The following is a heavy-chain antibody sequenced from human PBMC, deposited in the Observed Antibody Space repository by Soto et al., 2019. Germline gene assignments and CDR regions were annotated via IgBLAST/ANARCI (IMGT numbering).Heavy chain of an antibody. V-gene: IGHV4-39*01. D-gene: IGHD1-26*01. CDR3: AGRRAGDYYFDY. CDR2: IYYTGST. J-gene: IGHJ4*02. CDR1: GGSVSSSSYY. Sequence: SETLSLTCTVSGGSVSSSSYYWGWIRQPPGKGLEWIGTIYYTGSTSYSPSLKSRVTISVDTSKTQFSLNLSSVTAADTAVYYCAGRRAGDYYFDYWGQGTLVTV.